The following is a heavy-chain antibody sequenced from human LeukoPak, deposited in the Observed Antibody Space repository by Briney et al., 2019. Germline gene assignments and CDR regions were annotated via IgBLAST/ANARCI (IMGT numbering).Heavy chain of an antibody. CDR3: ASLRVYHTAMERDY. CDR2: ISSSSSYI. Sequence: PGGSLRLSCAAPGFTFSSYSMNWVRQAPGKGLEWVASISSSSSYIYYADSVKGRFTISRDNAKNSLYLQMNSLRAEDTAVYYCASLRVYHTAMERDYWGQGTLVSVSS. J-gene: IGHJ4*02. D-gene: IGHD5-18*01. CDR1: GFTFSSYS. V-gene: IGHV3-21*01.